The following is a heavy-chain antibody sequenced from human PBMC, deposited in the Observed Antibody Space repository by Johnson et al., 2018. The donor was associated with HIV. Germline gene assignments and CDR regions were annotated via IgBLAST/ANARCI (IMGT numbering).Heavy chain of an antibody. V-gene: IGHV3-30*04. D-gene: IGHD6-19*01. Sequence: VQLVESGGGVVQPGRSLRLSCAASGFTFSSFAIHWVRQAPGKGLEWVAVISYDGSNKYYADSVKGRLTISRDNSKNTLYLQMNSLRAEDTAVYYCARKQWLAKISSDAFDFWGQGTMVTVSS. CDR1: GFTFSSFA. J-gene: IGHJ3*01. CDR2: ISYDGSNK. CDR3: ARKQWLAKISSDAFDF.